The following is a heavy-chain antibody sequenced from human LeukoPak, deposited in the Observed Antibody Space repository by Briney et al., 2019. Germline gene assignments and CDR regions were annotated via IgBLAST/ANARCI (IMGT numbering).Heavy chain of an antibody. V-gene: IGHV1-8*01. J-gene: IGHJ6*03. Sequence: GASVKVSCKASGYTFTSYDINWVRQATGQGLEWMGWMNPNSGNTGYAQKFQGRVTMTRNTSISTAYMELSSLRSEDTAVYYCARAVSGSGSYYNYYYYYMDVWGKGTTVTVSS. CDR3: ARAVSGSGSYYNYYYYYMDV. CDR2: MNPNSGNT. D-gene: IGHD3-10*01. CDR1: GYTFTSYD.